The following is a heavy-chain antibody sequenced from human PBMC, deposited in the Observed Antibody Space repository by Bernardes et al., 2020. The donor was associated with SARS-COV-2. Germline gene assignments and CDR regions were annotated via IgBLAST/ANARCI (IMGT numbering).Heavy chain of an antibody. CDR1: GFSLSTSGVG. D-gene: IGHD2-8*02. V-gene: IGHV2-5*02. CDR2: IYWDDDK. CDR3: AHARGTGNSPVFDY. J-gene: IGHJ4*02. Sequence: SGPTLVKPTQTLTLTCTFSGFSLSTSGVGVGWIRQPPGKALEWLALIYWDDDKRYSPSLKSRLTITKDTSKNQAVLTMTNMDPVDTATYYCAHARGTGNSPVFDYWGQGTLVTVSS.